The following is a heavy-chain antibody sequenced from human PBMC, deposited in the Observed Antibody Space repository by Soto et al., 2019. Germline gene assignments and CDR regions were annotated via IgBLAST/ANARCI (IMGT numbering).Heavy chain of an antibody. CDR1: GGTFSSYA. V-gene: IGHV1-69*13. J-gene: IGHJ6*02. CDR3: ATYCSSTSCRHTYGMDV. Sequence: ASVKVSCKASGGTFSSYAISWVRQAPGQGLEWMGGIIPIFGTANYAQKFQGRVTITADESTSTAYMELSSLRSEDTAVYYCATYCSSTSCRHTYGMDVWGQGTTVTVSS. D-gene: IGHD2-2*01. CDR2: IIPIFGTA.